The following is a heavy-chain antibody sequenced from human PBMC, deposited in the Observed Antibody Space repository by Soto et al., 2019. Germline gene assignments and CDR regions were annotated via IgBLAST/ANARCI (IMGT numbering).Heavy chain of an antibody. CDR3: ARGYSMGPLLHYYYYSMVV. V-gene: IGHV4-39*07. D-gene: IGHD5-12*01. CDR2: IYYSGST. Sequence: SETLSLTCTVSGGSISSSSYYWGWIRQPPGKGLEWIGSIYYSGSTYYNPSLKSRVTISVDTSKNQFSLKLSSVTAADTAVYYCARGYSMGPLLHYYYYSMVVRGKGITVTVCS. J-gene: IGHJ6*03. CDR1: GGSISSSSYY.